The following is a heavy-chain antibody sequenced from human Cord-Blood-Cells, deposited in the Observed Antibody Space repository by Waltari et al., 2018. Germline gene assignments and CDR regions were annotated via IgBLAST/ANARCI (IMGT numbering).Heavy chain of an antibody. J-gene: IGHJ3*02. D-gene: IGHD1-26*01. CDR2: INHSGST. CDR1: GGSFSGYY. Sequence: QVQLQQWGAGLLKPSETLSLTCAVYGGSFSGYYWSWIRQPPGKGLEWIGEINHSGSTNYNRSLKSRVTISVDTSKNQFSLKLGSVTAADTAVYYCASRFDGGSYYFAFDIWGQGTMVTVSS. V-gene: IGHV4-34*01. CDR3: ASRFDGGSYYFAFDI.